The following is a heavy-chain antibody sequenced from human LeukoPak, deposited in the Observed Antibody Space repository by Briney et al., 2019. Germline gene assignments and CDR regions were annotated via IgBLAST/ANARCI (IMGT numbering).Heavy chain of an antibody. CDR3: AELGITMIGGV. CDR1: GFTVSSSY. CDR2: IYRDGST. D-gene: IGHD3-10*02. J-gene: IGHJ6*04. Sequence: GGSLRLSCAASGFTVSSSYMSCVRQAPGKGLEWVSVIYRDGSTYYADSVKGRFTISRDNAKNSLYLQMNSLRAEDTAVYYCAELGITMIGGVWGKGTTVTISS. V-gene: IGHV3-53*01.